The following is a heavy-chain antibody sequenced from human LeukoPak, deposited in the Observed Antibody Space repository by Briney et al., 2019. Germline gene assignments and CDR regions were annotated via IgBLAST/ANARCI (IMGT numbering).Heavy chain of an antibody. V-gene: IGHV1-46*01. CDR2: INPSDGST. CDR3: ARDNSVGDNAWWFDP. CDR1: GYTFTSYY. D-gene: IGHD1-26*01. Sequence: ASVKVSCKASGYTFTSYYMHWVRQAPGQGLGWMGKINPSDGSTGYAQKFQGRVTMTRDMSTSTDFMELSSLRSEDTAVYYCARDNSVGDNAWWFDPWGQGTLVTVSS. J-gene: IGHJ5*02.